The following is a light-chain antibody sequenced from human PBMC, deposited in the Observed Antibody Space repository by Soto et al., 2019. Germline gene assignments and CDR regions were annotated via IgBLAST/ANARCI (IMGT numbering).Light chain of an antibody. CDR1: QSVRNN. CDR3: QQYNNRPPIT. CDR2: YAS. V-gene: IGKV3-15*01. Sequence: EIMMTQSPATLSVSPGERATLSCRASQSVRNNLAWYQHKPGQVPRLLIYYASTRATGIPTRFSGSGSGTELDLTLSSLHSEDVAVDYCQQYNNRPPITFGQGTRLEIK. J-gene: IGKJ5*01.